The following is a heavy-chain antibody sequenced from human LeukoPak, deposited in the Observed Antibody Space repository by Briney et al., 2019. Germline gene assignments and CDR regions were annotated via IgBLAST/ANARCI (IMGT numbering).Heavy chain of an antibody. CDR2: INPNSGST. CDR3: AREVVAYGGNSEAFDI. D-gene: IGHD4-23*01. CDR1: GYTFTGYY. V-gene: IGHV1-2*06. Sequence: ASVKVSCKTSGYTFTGYYMHWVRQAPGQGLEWMGRINPNSGSTNYAQKFQGRVTMTRDTSISTAYMELSSLRSEDTAVYYCAREVVAYGGNSEAFDIWGQGTMVTVSS. J-gene: IGHJ3*02.